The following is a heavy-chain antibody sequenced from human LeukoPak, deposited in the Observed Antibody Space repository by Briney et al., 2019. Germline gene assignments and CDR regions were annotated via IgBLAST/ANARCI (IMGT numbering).Heavy chain of an antibody. V-gene: IGHV3-23*01. CDR3: ASYDSSGYYYRPPLYFDF. D-gene: IGHD3-22*01. CDR1: GFTFSSYA. CDR2: ISGSGGST. J-gene: IGHJ4*02. Sequence: PGGSLRLSCAASGFTFSSYAMSCVRQAPGKGLKWVSAISGSGGSTYSADSVKGRFTISRDNSKNTLYLQMNSLRAEDTAVYYCASYDSSGYYYRPPLYFDFWGQGTLVTVSS.